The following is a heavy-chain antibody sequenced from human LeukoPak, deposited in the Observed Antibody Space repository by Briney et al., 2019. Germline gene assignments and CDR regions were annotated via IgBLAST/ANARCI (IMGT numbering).Heavy chain of an antibody. D-gene: IGHD1-26*01. J-gene: IGHJ3*02. CDR3: ARVGATTLSAFDI. V-gene: IGHV1-2*02. CDR1: GGTFSSYA. Sequence: ASVKVSCKASGGTFSSYAISWVRQAPGQGLEWMGWINPNSGGTNYAQKFQGRVTMTRDTSISTAYMELSRLRSDDTAVYYCARVGATTLSAFDIWGQGTMVTVSS. CDR2: INPNSGGT.